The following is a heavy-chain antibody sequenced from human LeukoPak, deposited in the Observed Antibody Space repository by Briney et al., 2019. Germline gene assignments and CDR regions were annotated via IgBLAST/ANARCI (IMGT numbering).Heavy chain of an antibody. D-gene: IGHD4-17*01. CDR1: GGSFSGYY. V-gene: IGHV4-34*01. CDR3: ARGPDYGDYGAKEYYFDY. CDR2: INHSGST. Sequence: SETLSLTCAVYGGSFSGYYWSWIRQPPGKGLEWIGEINHSGSTNYSPSLKSRVTISVDTSKNQFSLKLSSVTAADTAVYYCARGPDYGDYGAKEYYFDYWGQGTLVTVSS. J-gene: IGHJ4*02.